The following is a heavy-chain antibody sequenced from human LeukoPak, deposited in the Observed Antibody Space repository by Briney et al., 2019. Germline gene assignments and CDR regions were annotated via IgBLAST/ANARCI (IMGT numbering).Heavy chain of an antibody. CDR2: INTNTGNP. CDR1: GYTFSSYA. J-gene: IGHJ4*02. V-gene: IGHV7-4-1*02. CDR3: ARSNNDGDYLGVGFDY. D-gene: IGHD4-17*01. Sequence: ASVRVSCKASGYTFSSYAMNWVRQAPGQGLEWMGWINTNTGNPTYAQGFTGRFVFSLDTSVSTAYLQISSLQAEDTAVYYCARSNNDGDYLGVGFDYWGQGTLVTVSS.